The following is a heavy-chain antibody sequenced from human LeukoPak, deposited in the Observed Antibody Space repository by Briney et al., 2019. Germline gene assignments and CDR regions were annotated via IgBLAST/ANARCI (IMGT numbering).Heavy chain of an antibody. J-gene: IGHJ4*02. CDR3: ARQVVAATRRTQDY. CDR2: ISSSSSYI. D-gene: IGHD2-15*01. CDR1: GFTFSSYS. Sequence: GESLRLSCAASGFTFSSYSMNWVRQAPGKGLEWVSSISSSSSYIYYADSVKGRFTISRDNAKNSLYLQMNSLRAEDTAVYYCARQVVAATRRTQDYWGQGTLVTVSS. V-gene: IGHV3-21*01.